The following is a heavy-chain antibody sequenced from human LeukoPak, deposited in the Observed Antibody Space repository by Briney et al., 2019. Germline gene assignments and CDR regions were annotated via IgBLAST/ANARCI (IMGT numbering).Heavy chain of an antibody. V-gene: IGHV1-8*01. CDR1: GYTFTSYD. J-gene: IGHJ4*02. D-gene: IGHD3-22*01. Sequence: ASVKVSCKASGYTFTSYDINWVRQATGQGLEWMGWMNPNSGNTGYAQKFQGRVTMTRNTSISTAYMELRSLRSDDTAVYYCARDHPLTYYYDSSGYYKTPFDYWGQGTLVTVSS. CDR2: MNPNSGNT. CDR3: ARDHPLTYYYDSSGYYKTPFDY.